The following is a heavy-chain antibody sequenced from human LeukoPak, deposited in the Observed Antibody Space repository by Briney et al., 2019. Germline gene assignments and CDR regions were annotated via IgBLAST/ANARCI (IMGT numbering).Heavy chain of an antibody. V-gene: IGHV4-61*05. CDR2: IYYSGST. CDR3: ASSITIFGVVTYFDY. D-gene: IGHD3-3*01. Sequence: PSETLSLTCTVSGGSISSSSYYWGWIRQPPGKGLEWIGYIYYSGSTNYNPSLKSRVTISVDTSKNQFSLKLSSVTAADTAVYYCASSITIFGVVTYFDYWGQGTLVTVSS. CDR1: GGSISSSSYY. J-gene: IGHJ4*02.